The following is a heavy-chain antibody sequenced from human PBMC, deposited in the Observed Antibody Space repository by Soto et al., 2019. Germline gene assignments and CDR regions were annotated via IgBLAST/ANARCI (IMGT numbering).Heavy chain of an antibody. CDR2: ISGSGGST. CDR1: GFTFSSSA. Sequence: GGSLRLSCAASGFTFSSSAMSWVRQAPGEGLEWVSAISGSGGSTSYAASVTGRCTISRDNSKNTLYLQMNSLRAEDAAVYYCAKDLGGGSSYFDYWGQGTLVTVSS. CDR3: AKDLGGGSSYFDY. D-gene: IGHD1-26*01. J-gene: IGHJ4*02. V-gene: IGHV3-23*01.